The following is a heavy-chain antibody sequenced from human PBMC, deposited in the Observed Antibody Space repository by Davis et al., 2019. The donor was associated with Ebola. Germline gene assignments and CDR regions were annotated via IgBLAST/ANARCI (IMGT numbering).Heavy chain of an antibody. D-gene: IGHD6-19*01. Sequence: ASVKVSCKASGYTFTSYYMHWVRQAPGQGLEWMEIINPSGGSTSYAQKFQGRVTMTRDTSTSTVYMELSSLRSEDTAVYYCARSQHRYIAVAGLDYWGQGTLVTVSS. CDR1: GYTFTSYY. V-gene: IGHV1-46*01. J-gene: IGHJ4*02. CDR2: INPSGGST. CDR3: ARSQHRYIAVAGLDY.